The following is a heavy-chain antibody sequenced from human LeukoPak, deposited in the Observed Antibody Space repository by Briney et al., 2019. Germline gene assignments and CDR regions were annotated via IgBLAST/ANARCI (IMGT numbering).Heavy chain of an antibody. CDR1: GGSISSSGYS. CDR3: ARGSWGFGELLDY. J-gene: IGHJ4*02. V-gene: IGHV4-39*07. D-gene: IGHD3-10*01. CDR2: IYYSGST. Sequence: PSETLSLTCTVSGGSISSSGYSWGWIRQPPGKGLEWIGSIYYSGSTNYNPSLKSRVTISVDTSKNQFSLKLSSVTAADTAVYYCARGSWGFGELLDYWDQGTLVTVSS.